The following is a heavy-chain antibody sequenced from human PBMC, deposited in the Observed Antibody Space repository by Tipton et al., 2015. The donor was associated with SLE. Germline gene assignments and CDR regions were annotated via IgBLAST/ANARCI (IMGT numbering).Heavy chain of an antibody. CDR3: AREPQGHKHTTVRGGVDV. V-gene: IGHV3-30*04. J-gene: IGHJ6*04. D-gene: IGHD2-21*01. CDR2: ISYDGRHK. CDR1: GFTFSSYA. Sequence: RSLRLSCAASGFTFSSYAMHWVRQAPGKGLEWVAVISYDGRHKYNADSVKGRFTISRDNSKNTVYLQMNSLRAEDTAVYYCAREPQGHKHTTVRGGVDVWGKGTTVTVSS.